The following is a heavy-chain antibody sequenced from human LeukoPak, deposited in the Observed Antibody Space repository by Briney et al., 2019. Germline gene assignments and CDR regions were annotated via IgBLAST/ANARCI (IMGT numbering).Heavy chain of an antibody. CDR3: ARAFVRSIAARPYYYYGMDV. D-gene: IGHD6-6*01. CDR1: GGSFSGYY. Sequence: KSSETLSLTCAVYGGSFSGYYWSWIRQPPGKGLEWIGEINHSGSTNYNPSLKSRVTISVDMSKNQFSLKLSSVTAADTAVYYCARAFVRSIAARPYYYYGMDVWGQGTTVTVSS. V-gene: IGHV4-34*01. CDR2: INHSGST. J-gene: IGHJ6*02.